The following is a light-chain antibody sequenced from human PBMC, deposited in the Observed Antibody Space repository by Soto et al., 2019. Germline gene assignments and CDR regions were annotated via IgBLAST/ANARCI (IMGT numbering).Light chain of an antibody. CDR1: SVGDYTY. CDR2: AVS. Sequence: QSVLTQPRSVSGSPGQSVTISCTGTSVGDYTYVSWYQHHPGKAPQLIIYAVSRRPSGVPDRFSGSKSGNTASLTISGLQAEDEADYSCCSYAGGYTFVFGPGTKLTVL. V-gene: IGLV2-11*01. J-gene: IGLJ1*01. CDR3: CSYAGGYTFV.